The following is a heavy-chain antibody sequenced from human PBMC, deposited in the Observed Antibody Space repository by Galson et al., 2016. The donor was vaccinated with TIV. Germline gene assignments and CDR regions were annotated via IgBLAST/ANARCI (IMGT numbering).Heavy chain of an antibody. Sequence: SLRLSCAASGFSVSNTYMRWLRQSPGRGLEWVSVIYGGGSTYYADSVKGRFTLSRDNSENTLYLQMNNLGGDDTAVYYCAREGRGRDGFNFFEQWGQGTLVTASS. CDR2: IYGGGST. CDR1: GFSVSNTY. V-gene: IGHV3-53*01. CDR3: AREGRGRDGFNFFEQ. J-gene: IGHJ4*02. D-gene: IGHD5-24*01.